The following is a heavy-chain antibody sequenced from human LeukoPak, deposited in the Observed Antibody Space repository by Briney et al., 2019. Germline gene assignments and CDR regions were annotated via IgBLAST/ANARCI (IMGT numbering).Heavy chain of an antibody. Sequence: GGSLRLSCTVSGFTVSSNSMSWVRQAPGKGLEWVSFIFSSTHYSDSVKGRFTISRDNSKNTLYLQMNSLRAEDTDVYYCARRAGAYSHPYDYWGQGTLVTVSS. J-gene: IGHJ4*02. D-gene: IGHD4/OR15-4a*01. CDR1: GFTVSSNS. CDR2: IFSST. CDR3: ARRAGAYSHPYDY. V-gene: IGHV3-53*01.